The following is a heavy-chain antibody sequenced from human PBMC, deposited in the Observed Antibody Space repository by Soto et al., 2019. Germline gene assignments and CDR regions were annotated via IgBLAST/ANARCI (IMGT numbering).Heavy chain of an antibody. Sequence: GESLKISWKGSGYSFTSYWIGWVRQMPGKGLEWMGIIYPGDSDTRYSPSFQGQVTISADKSISTAYLQWSSLKASDTAMYYCARLGSKLIDSSGLEAFDIWGQGTLVTVSS. CDR1: GYSFTSYW. J-gene: IGHJ3*02. CDR2: IYPGDSDT. D-gene: IGHD3-22*01. CDR3: ARLGSKLIDSSGLEAFDI. V-gene: IGHV5-51*01.